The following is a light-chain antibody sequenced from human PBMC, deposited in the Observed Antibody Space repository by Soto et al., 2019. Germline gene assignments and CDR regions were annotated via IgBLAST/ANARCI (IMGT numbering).Light chain of an antibody. J-gene: IGKJ4*01. Sequence: EIVLTQSPATLSLSPGERATLPCRASQSVSSFLAWYQQKPGQPPRLLIYDTSNRATGIPARFSGSGSGTDFTLSITSLEPEDFAVYYCQQRSNWPLTFGGGTKVDIK. CDR3: QQRSNWPLT. V-gene: IGKV3-11*01. CDR2: DTS. CDR1: QSVSSF.